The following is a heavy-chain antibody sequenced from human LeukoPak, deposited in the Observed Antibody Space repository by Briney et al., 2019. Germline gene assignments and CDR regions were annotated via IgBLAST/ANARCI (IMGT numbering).Heavy chain of an antibody. D-gene: IGHD3-10*01. CDR1: GGSISSYY. V-gene: IGHV4-59*06. CDR3: ARYYYGSGSRRQEFDY. CDR2: IYHSGTT. Sequence: PSETLSLTCTVSGGSISSYYWSWIRQPPGKGLEWIGYIYHSGTTSYNPSLKSRIIISIDTSKGLFSLKVTSVTAADTAVYFCARYYYGSGSRRQEFDYWGQGILVAVSS. J-gene: IGHJ4*02.